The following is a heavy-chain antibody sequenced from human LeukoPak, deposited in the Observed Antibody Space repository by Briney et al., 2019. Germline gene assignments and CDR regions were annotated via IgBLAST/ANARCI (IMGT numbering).Heavy chain of an antibody. D-gene: IGHD2-21*02. J-gene: IGHJ4*02. Sequence: PSETLSLTCAVYGGSFSPYYWSWIRQPPGKGLEWMGEINHSGSTNYNPSLKSRVNISVDTSKNQFSLRLSSVTAADTAVYYCARGGFYCGGDCYVDYWGQGTLVTVSS. V-gene: IGHV4-34*01. CDR1: GGSFSPYY. CDR2: INHSGST. CDR3: ARGGFYCGGDCYVDY.